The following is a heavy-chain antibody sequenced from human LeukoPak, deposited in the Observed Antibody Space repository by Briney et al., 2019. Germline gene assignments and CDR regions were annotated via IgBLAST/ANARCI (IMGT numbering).Heavy chain of an antibody. D-gene: IGHD2/OR15-2a*01. CDR1: GFTFSSYS. V-gene: IGHV3-23*01. J-gene: IGHJ4*02. CDR2: LSSSGIST. CDR3: AKDLVITPRYFDH. Sequence: GGSLRLSCAASGFTFSSYSMNWVRQAPGKGLEWVSGLSSSGISTYYADSVKGRFTISRDNSKNTLFLQMNSLRAEDTAVYYCAKDLVITPRYFDHWGEGTLVTVSS.